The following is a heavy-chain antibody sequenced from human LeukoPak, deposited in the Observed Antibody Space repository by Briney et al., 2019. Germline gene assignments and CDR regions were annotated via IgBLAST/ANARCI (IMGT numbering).Heavy chain of an antibody. D-gene: IGHD3-10*01. CDR1: GFTFSSYA. V-gene: IGHV3-30*04. Sequence: GRSLRLSCAASGFTFSSYAMHWVRQAPGKGLEWVAVISYDGSNKYYADSVKGRFTISRDNSKNTLYLQMNSLRAEDTAVYYCARDLVRGVIGYFDYWGQGTLVTASS. CDR2: ISYDGSNK. J-gene: IGHJ4*02. CDR3: ARDLVRGVIGYFDY.